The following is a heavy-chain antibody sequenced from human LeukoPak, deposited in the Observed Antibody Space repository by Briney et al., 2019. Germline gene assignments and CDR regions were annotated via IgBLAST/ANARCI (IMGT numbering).Heavy chain of an antibody. J-gene: IGHJ4*02. CDR1: GGSFSGYY. V-gene: IGHV4-34*01. CDR3: ARGRWFGELLWGFFDY. CDR2: INHSGST. Sequence: PSETLSLTCAVYGGSFSGYYWSWIRQPPGKGLEWIGEINHSGSTNYNPSLKSRVTISVDTSKNQFSLKLNSVTAADTAVYYCARGRWFGELLWGFFDYWGQGTLVTVSS. D-gene: IGHD3-10*01.